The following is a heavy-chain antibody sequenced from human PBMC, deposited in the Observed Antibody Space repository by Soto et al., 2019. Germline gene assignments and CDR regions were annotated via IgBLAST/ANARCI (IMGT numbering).Heavy chain of an antibody. V-gene: IGHV4-38-2*01. CDR1: GYSISSGYY. J-gene: IGHJ4*02. D-gene: IGHD5-18*01. CDR3: ASLGYSYGFLY. Sequence: PSETLSLTCAVSGYSISSGYYWGWIRQPPGKGLEWIGSIYHSGSTYYNPSLKSRVTISVDTSKNQFSLKLSSVTAADTAVYYCASLGYSYGFLYWGQGTLVTVS. CDR2: IYHSGST.